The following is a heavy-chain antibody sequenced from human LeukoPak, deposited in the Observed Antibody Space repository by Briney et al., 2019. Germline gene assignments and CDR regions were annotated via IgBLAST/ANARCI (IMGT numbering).Heavy chain of an antibody. J-gene: IGHJ4*02. Sequence: QPGESLRLSCAASGFTFSSYAMSWVRQAPGKGLEWVSVSSGSGGITNYADSMKGRFTISRDNSENTLYLQMNSLRAEDTAVYYCAKEGKYSSRPYYFDYWGQGTLVIVSS. D-gene: IGHD6-13*01. CDR1: GFTFSSYA. V-gene: IGHV3-23*01. CDR2: SSGSGGIT. CDR3: AKEGKYSSRPYYFDY.